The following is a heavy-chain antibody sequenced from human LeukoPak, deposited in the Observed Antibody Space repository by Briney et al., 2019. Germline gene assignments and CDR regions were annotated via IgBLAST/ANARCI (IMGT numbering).Heavy chain of an antibody. CDR3: AKKGCTSISCYNNF. CDR1: GFIFSTYA. Sequence: PGGSLRLSCEASGFIFSTYAMSWVRQAPGKGLEWVSAIGGSTGGAYYADSVKGRFTISRDNSKNTLYLQMNSLRAEDTAIYYCAKKGCTSISCYNNFWGQGTLVTVSS. J-gene: IGHJ4*02. CDR2: IGGSTGGA. V-gene: IGHV3-23*01. D-gene: IGHD2-2*02.